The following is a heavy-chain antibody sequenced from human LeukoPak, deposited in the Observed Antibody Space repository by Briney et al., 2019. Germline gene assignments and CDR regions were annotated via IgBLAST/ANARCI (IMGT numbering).Heavy chain of an antibody. J-gene: IGHJ4*02. CDR2: INQRGST. CDR3: ARGALVVVAANYFDY. D-gene: IGHD2-15*01. V-gene: IGHV4-34*01. CDR1: SGSFSGYF. Sequence: SETLSLTCAVYSGSFSGYFWTYVRQPPGMGLEWIGEINQRGSTNYNPSLKSRVTMSVDTSKNQFSLKLSSVTAADTAVYYCARGALVVVAANYFDYWGQGTLVTVSS.